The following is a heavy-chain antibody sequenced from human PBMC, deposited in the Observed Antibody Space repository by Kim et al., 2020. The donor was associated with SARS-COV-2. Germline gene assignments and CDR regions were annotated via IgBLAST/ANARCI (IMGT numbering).Heavy chain of an antibody. CDR1: GYTFPSYA. CDR2: INTLNGNT. J-gene: IGHJ4*02. V-gene: IGHV1-3*04. Sequence: ASVKVSCKASGYTFPSYAIHWVRQAPGQSFEWMGWINTLNGNTKYSQKFQGKVTFTRDTSATTGYMEVSSLTSDDTAIYYCARAMGWLVDYWGQGTLVTV. CDR3: ARAMGWLVDY. D-gene: IGHD6-19*01.